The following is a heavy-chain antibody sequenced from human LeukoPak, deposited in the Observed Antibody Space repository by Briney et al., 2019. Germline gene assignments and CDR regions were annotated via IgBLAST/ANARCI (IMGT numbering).Heavy chain of an antibody. D-gene: IGHD6-19*01. Sequence: ASVKVSCKASGYTFTGYYMHWVRQAPGQGLEWMGIINPSGGSTSYAQEFQGRVTMTRDTSTSTVYMELSSLRSEDTAVYYCASGYSSGWFDYWGQGTLVTVSS. CDR2: INPSGGST. CDR1: GYTFTGYY. V-gene: IGHV1-46*01. CDR3: ASGYSSGWFDY. J-gene: IGHJ4*02.